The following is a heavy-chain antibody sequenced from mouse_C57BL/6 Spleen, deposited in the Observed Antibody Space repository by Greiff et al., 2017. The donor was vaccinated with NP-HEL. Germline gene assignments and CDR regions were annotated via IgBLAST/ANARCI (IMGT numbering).Heavy chain of an antibody. CDR2: ISDGGSYT. CDR1: GFTFSSYA. Sequence: EVMLVESGGGLVKPGGSLKLSCAASGFTFSSYAMSWVRQTPEKRLEWVATISDGGSYTYYPDNVKGRFTISRDNAKNNLYLQMSHLKSEDTAMYYCARALAYYSNLFDYWGQGTTLTVSS. D-gene: IGHD2-5*01. V-gene: IGHV5-4*03. J-gene: IGHJ2*01. CDR3: ARALAYYSNLFDY.